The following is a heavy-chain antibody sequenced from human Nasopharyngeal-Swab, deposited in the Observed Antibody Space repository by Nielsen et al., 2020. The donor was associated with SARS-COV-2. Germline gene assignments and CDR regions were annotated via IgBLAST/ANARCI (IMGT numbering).Heavy chain of an antibody. CDR3: ARDRGGWYSSSYDAFDI. CDR1: GCSISSYS. V-gene: IGHV4-59*01. CDR2: IYYSGST. J-gene: IGHJ3*02. D-gene: IGHD6-13*01. Sequence: GSLRLSSTVSGCSISSYSWSWIPPPPGKGLEWIGYIYYSGSTNYNPSLKSRVTISVDTSKNQFSLKLSSVTAADTAVYYCARDRGGWYSSSYDAFDIWGQGTMVTVSS.